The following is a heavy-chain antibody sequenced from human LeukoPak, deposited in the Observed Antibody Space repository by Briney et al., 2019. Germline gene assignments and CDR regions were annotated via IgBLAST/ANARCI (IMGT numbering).Heavy chain of an antibody. Sequence: ASVKVSCKASGYTFNRYXISXXRXXXGXDXXWXGWXSAYNGDAKYTQKFQGRVTLTTDTSTSTAYMELRSLRSDDTAMYYCARDPSNTNGWYIYFDYWGQGTLVTVSS. D-gene: IGHD6-19*01. CDR1: GYTFNRYX. J-gene: IGHJ4*02. CDR3: ARDPSNTNGWYIYFDY. V-gene: IGHV1-18*01. CDR2: XSAYNGDA.